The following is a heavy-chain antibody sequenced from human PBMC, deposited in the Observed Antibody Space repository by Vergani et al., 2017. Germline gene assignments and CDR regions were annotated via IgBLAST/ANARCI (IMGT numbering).Heavy chain of an antibody. Sequence: EVQLLESGGGLVQPGGSLRLSCAASGFTFSSYAMSWVRQAPGKGLEWVSAISGSGGSPYYADSVKGRFTISRDNSKNTLYLQMNSLRAEDTAVYYCAKGDRYSSGWYMGDAFDIWGQGTMVTVSS. CDR2: ISGSGGSP. V-gene: IGHV3-23*01. CDR3: AKGDRYSSGWYMGDAFDI. D-gene: IGHD6-19*01. J-gene: IGHJ3*02. CDR1: GFTFSSYA.